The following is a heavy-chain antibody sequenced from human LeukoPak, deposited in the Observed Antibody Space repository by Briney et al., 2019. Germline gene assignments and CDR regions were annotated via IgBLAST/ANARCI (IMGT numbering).Heavy chain of an antibody. CDR2: IHYSGGT. J-gene: IGHJ4*02. CDR1: GGSISGYY. D-gene: IGHD4/OR15-4a*01. Sequence: PSETVSLTCTVSGGSISGYYWGWIRQPPGKGLEWIGQIHYSGGTNSNPSLRSRVTISVDTSKNQFSLKMNSVTATDTAVYHCARYGVNYVFDYWGQGTLVTVSS. CDR3: ARYGVNYVFDY. V-gene: IGHV4-59*08.